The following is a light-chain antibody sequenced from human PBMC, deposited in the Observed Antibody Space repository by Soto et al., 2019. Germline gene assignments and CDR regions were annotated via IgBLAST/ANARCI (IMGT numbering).Light chain of an antibody. Sequence: QSALTQPASVSGSPGQSITISCTGTSSDVGGYNYVSWYQQHPGKVPKLMIYDVSYRPSGVSNRFSGSKSGNTASLTISGLQAEDEADYYCNSYTTSSTYVFGTGTKVPS. CDR1: SSDVGGYNY. J-gene: IGLJ1*01. V-gene: IGLV2-14*01. CDR3: NSYTTSSTYV. CDR2: DVS.